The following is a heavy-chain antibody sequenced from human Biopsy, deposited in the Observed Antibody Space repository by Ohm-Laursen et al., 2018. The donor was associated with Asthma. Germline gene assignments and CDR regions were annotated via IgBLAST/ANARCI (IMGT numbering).Heavy chain of an antibody. CDR1: GFVFSQAR. V-gene: IGHV3-30*03. CDR3: ARGGLHYYEYYGMDV. J-gene: IGHJ6*02. D-gene: IGHD2-21*02. CDR2: ISYDGRNT. Sequence: SLRLSCAASGFVFSQARMHWVRQAPGKGLEWATIISYDGRNTYYADSVEGRFTISRDNSKNTLFLQMSSLRLEDTAVYYCARGGLHYYEYYGMDVWGQGTAVTVSS.